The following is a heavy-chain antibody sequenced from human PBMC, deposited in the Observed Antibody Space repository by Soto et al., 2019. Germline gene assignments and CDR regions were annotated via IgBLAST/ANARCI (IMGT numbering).Heavy chain of an antibody. CDR3: ARVNCSSTSCYDYYYYYMDV. D-gene: IGHD2-2*01. Sequence: QVQLVQSGAEVKKPGSSVKVSCKASGGTFSSYTISWVRQAPGQGLEWMGRIIPILGIANYAQKFQGRVTITADKSTSTAYMALSSLRSEDTAVYYCARVNCSSTSCYDYYYYYMDVWGKGTTVTVSS. CDR1: GGTFSSYT. J-gene: IGHJ6*03. CDR2: IIPILGIA. V-gene: IGHV1-69*02.